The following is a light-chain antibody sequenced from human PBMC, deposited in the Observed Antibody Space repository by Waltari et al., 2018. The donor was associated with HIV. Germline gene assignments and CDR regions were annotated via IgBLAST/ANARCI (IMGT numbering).Light chain of an antibody. CDR2: ENN. CDR1: RSNIGAPYV. CDR3: QSYDSSLSVSV. Sequence: QSVLTQPPSVSAAPGQRVTISCTGTRSNIGAPYVFPWYQHLPRPSPQLLIYENNNRPSGVPDRFSGSRSGTSASLAITVLQAEDEADYYCQSYDSSLSVSVVGGGTKLTVL. V-gene: IGLV1-40*01. J-gene: IGLJ2*01.